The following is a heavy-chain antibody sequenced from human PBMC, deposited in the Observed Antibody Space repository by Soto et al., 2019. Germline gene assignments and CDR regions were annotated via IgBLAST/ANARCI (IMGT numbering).Heavy chain of an antibody. CDR1: GYLLIGFS. CDR3: SKRRWTLGHCSGGSCYDGMDV. V-gene: IGHV1-2*02. CDR2: INPTNGDT. Sequence: GSVEVCSKASGYLLIGFSVHLVRKAPGQGLEWLGWINPTNGDTNYAQKFQGRVTMTRDTSINTVYMELNSLKSDDTAVYYCSKRRWTLGHCSGGSCYDGMDVWGQGTTVTGSS. D-gene: IGHD2-15*01. J-gene: IGHJ6*01.